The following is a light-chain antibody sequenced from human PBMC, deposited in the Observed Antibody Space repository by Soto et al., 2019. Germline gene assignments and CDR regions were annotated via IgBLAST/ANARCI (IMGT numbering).Light chain of an antibody. CDR2: TAS. J-gene: IGKJ5*01. CDR3: QQRNSYPIS. V-gene: IGKV1-9*01. Sequence: DSQLTPSPSFLSAAVGDRVTITCRASQGISSYLAWYQQKPGKAPNLLIHTASTLQSGVPSRFSGSGSGTEFTLTISSLQPEDFATDYCQQRNSYPISCAQGTRLDIK. CDR1: QGISSY.